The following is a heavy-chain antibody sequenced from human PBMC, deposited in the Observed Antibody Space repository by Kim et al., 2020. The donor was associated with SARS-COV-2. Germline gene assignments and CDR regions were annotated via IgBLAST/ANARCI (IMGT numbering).Heavy chain of an antibody. D-gene: IGHD3-3*01. V-gene: IGHV4-31*03. CDR3: ARAQGRTIFGVVIIVHAFDI. CDR2: IYYSGST. Sequence: SETLSLTCTVSGGSISSGGYYWSWIRQHPGKGLEWIGYIYYSGSTYYNPSLKSRVTISVDTSKNQFSLKLSSVTAADTAVYYCARAQGRTIFGVVIIVHAFDIWGQGTMVTVSS. CDR1: GGSISSGGYY. J-gene: IGHJ3*02.